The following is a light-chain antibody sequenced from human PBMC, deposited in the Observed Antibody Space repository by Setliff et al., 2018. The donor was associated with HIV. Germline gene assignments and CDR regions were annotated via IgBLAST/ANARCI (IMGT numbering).Light chain of an antibody. V-gene: IGLV2-14*01. CDR3: TSYTSSYTLV. CDR1: SSDVGGYNY. Sequence: QSALTQPASVSGSPGQSITISCTGTSSDVGGYNYVSWYQQHPGKAPKVMIYEVSNRPSGVSNRFSGSKSGNTASLTISRLQAEDEADYHCTSYTSSYTLVFGTGTKVTVL. J-gene: IGLJ1*01. CDR2: EVS.